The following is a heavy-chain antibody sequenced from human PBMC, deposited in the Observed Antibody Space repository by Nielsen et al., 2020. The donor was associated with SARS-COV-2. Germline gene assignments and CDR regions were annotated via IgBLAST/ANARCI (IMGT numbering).Heavy chain of an antibody. Sequence: SETLSLTCTVSGGSISSSSYYWGWIRQPPGKGLEWIGSIYYSGSTCYNPSLKSRVTISVDTSKNQFSLKLSSVTAADTAVYYCASTPYYGSGRPEYFDYWGQGTLVTVSS. D-gene: IGHD3-10*01. CDR3: ASTPYYGSGRPEYFDY. CDR2: IYYSGST. CDR1: GGSISSSSYY. V-gene: IGHV4-39*01. J-gene: IGHJ4*02.